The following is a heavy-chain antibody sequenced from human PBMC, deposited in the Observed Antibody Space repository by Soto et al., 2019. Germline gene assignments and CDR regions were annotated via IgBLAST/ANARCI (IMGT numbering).Heavy chain of an antibody. CDR3: AKEEARVPLYGMDV. D-gene: IGHD3-10*01. CDR2: ISYDGSNK. J-gene: IGHJ6*02. Sequence: GWSLRLSCAASGFTFSSYGMHWVRQAPGKGLEWVAVISYDGSNKYYADSVKGRFTISRDNSKNTLYLQMNSLRAEDTAVYYCAKEEARVPLYGMDVWGQGTTVTVS. V-gene: IGHV3-30*18. CDR1: GFTFSSYG.